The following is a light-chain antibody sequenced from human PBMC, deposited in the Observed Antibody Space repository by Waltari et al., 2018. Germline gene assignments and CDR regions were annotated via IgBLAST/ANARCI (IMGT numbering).Light chain of an antibody. CDR1: RGSIDTNF. CDR2: KDD. CDR3: QSADVDFHRL. V-gene: IGLV6-57*03. Sequence: TQPHSVSGSPGQTVTISCIRSRGSIDTNFVQWYQQRPGSAPTTVIYKDDQRPSGVPDRFSGSIDRSSNSASLTISGLESEDEADYYCQSADVDFHRLFGGGTHLSVL. J-gene: IGLJ2*01.